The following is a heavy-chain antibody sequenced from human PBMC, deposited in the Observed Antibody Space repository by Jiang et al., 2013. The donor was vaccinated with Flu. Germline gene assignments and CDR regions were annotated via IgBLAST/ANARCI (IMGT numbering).Heavy chain of an antibody. V-gene: IGHV4-4*07. CDR1: GASISHYY. CDR2: IYTSGST. Sequence: PGLVKPSETLSLTCTVSGASISHYYWSWIRQPAGKGLEWIGRIYTSGSTTYNPSLNSRVAMSLDTSKNQFSLKPSSVTAADTAIYYCAKLTSTGPAYWGQGTLVTVSS. CDR3: AKLTSTGPAY. D-gene: IGHD5/OR15-5a*01. J-gene: IGHJ4*02.